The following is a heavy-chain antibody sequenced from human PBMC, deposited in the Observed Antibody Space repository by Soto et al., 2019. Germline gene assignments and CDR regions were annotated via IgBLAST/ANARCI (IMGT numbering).Heavy chain of an antibody. CDR3: ATQAVGSPKYYYYYMDV. V-gene: IGHV4-34*01. CDR2: INHSGST. D-gene: IGHD3-10*01. J-gene: IGHJ6*03. CDR1: GGSFSGYY. Sequence: SETLSLTCAVYGGSFSGYYWSWIRQPPGKGLEWIGEINHSGSTNYNPSLKSRVTISVDTSKNQFSLKLSSVTAADTAVYYCATQAVGSPKYYYYYMDVWGKGTTVTVSS.